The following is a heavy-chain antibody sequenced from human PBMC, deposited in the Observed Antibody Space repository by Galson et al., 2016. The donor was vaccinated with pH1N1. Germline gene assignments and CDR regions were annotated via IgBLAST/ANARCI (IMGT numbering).Heavy chain of an antibody. CDR3: ARDRGSTLFHNYGMDV. V-gene: IGHV6-1*01. CDR2: TYYRSKWYN. J-gene: IGHJ6*02. D-gene: IGHD3-10*01. Sequence: CAISGDSVSSTNCAWDWIRQSPSRGLEWLGRTYYRSKWYNDYAVSVQSRITINPDTSKNQLSLHLNSVTPEDTAVYYCARDRGSTLFHNYGMDVWGQGTTDIVSS. CDR1: GDSVSSTNCA.